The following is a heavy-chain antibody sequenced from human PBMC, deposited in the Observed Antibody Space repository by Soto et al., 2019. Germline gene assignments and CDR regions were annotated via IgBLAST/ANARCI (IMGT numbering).Heavy chain of an antibody. J-gene: IGHJ6*02. CDR2: ISAYNGNT. CDR1: GYTFPTWG. D-gene: IGHD6-19*01. Sequence: ASVRVSERASGYTFPTWGISWVQQTPGQGLEWMGWISAYNGNTNYAQKLQGRVTMTTDTSTSTAYMELRSLRSDDTAVYYCARDHRYSSGWTEYYYYYYGMDVWGQGTTVTVSS. V-gene: IGHV1-18*01. CDR3: ARDHRYSSGWTEYYYYYYGMDV.